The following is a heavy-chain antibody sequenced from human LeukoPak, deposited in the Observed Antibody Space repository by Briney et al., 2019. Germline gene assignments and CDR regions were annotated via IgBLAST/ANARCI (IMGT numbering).Heavy chain of an antibody. J-gene: IGHJ3*02. Sequence: SETLSLTCSVSGASISSSGHFWGWIRQHPGKGLEWIGSIYYSGTTHYNPSLKSRVTISVDTTKNQFSLKLTSVTAADTAVFYCVRDNTDFRGVFRTSQKFDVFDIWGQGTVVTVSS. CDR3: VRDNTDFRGVFRTSQKFDVFDI. CDR1: GASISSSGHF. V-gene: IGHV4-39*02. CDR2: IYYSGTT. D-gene: IGHD3-10*01.